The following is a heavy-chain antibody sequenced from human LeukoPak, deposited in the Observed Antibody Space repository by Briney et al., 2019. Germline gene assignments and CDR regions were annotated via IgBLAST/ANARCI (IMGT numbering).Heavy chain of an antibody. J-gene: IGHJ3*01. D-gene: IGHD5-18*01. CDR2: INPSGGST. V-gene: IGHV1-46*01. CDR3: ARASPGIQLWLRV. Sequence: GASVKVSCKASGYTFTSYYMHWVRQAPGQGLEWMGIINPSGGSTSYAQKFQGRVTMTRDMSTSTVYMELSSLRSEDTAVYYCARASPGIQLWLRVWGQGTMVAVSS. CDR1: GYTFTSYY.